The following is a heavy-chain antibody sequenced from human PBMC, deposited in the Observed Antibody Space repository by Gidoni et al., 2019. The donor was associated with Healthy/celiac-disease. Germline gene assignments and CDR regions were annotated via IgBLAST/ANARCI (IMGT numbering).Heavy chain of an antibody. Sequence: EVQLLESGGGLVQPGGSLRLSCAASGFPFSSYAMSCVRQAPGKGLEWVSAISGSGGSTYYADSVKGRFTISRDNSKNTLYLQMNSLRAEDTAVYYCAKERSQAVAGGAFDYWGQGTLVTVSS. CDR3: AKERSQAVAGGAFDY. V-gene: IGHV3-23*01. D-gene: IGHD6-19*01. J-gene: IGHJ4*02. CDR1: GFPFSSYA. CDR2: ISGSGGST.